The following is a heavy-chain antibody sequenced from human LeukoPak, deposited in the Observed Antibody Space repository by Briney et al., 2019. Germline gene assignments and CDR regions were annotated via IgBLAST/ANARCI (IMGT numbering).Heavy chain of an antibody. CDR3: ARDISLYSGYDWHAFDI. J-gene: IGHJ3*02. CDR2: IIPIFGTA. Sequence: SVKVSCKASGGTFSSYAISWVRQAPGQGLEWMGGIIPIFGTANYAQKFQGRVTITADESTSTAYMELSSLRSEDTAVYYCARDISLYSGYDWHAFDIWGQGTMVTVSS. V-gene: IGHV1-69*13. CDR1: GGTFSSYA. D-gene: IGHD5-12*01.